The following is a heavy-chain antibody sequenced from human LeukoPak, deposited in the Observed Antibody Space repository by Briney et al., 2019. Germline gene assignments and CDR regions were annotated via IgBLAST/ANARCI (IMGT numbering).Heavy chain of an antibody. Sequence: GGSLRLSCAASGFTFRTYNMNWVRQAPGKAMEWVSSITSSGTYIFYADSVKGRFTISRDNAKDSLYLQMDSLGPEDTAVYYCARDPYSGNHGKFYFYYMDVWGKGTTVTISS. CDR2: ITSSGTYI. V-gene: IGHV3-21*01. CDR1: GFTFRTYN. D-gene: IGHD1-26*01. CDR3: ARDPYSGNHGKFYFYYMDV. J-gene: IGHJ6*03.